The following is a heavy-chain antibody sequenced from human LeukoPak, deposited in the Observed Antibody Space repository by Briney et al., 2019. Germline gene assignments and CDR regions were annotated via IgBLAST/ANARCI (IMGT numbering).Heavy chain of an antibody. J-gene: IGHJ6*02. D-gene: IGHD3-22*01. CDR3: ARDTGYLGSNYGMDV. Sequence: SETLSLTCTVSGGSISSYYWSWIRQPPGKGLEWIGYIFYSGSTNCNPSLKSRVTISVDTSKNQFSLNLSSVAAADTAIYYCARDTGYLGSNYGMDVWGQGTTVTVSS. CDR2: IFYSGST. CDR1: GGSISSYY. V-gene: IGHV4-59*01.